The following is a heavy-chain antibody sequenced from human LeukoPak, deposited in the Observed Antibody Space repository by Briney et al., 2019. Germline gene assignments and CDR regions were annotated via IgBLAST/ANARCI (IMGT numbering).Heavy chain of an antibody. CDR3: ERDIPHRTATSFDFDY. Sequence: GGSLRLSCAASGFTFSSYEMNWVRQAPGKGLNWVSYICSSGSTIYYADSVKGRFTISRDNAKNSLYLKMNGLRADDNAVYYCERDIPHRTATSFDFDYWGQGTLVTVSS. V-gene: IGHV3-48*03. J-gene: IGHJ4*02. D-gene: IGHD1-14*01. CDR2: ICSSGSTI. CDR1: GFTFSSYE.